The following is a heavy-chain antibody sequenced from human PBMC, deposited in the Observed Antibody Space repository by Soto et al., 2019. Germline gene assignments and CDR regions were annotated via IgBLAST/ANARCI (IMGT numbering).Heavy chain of an antibody. J-gene: IGHJ2*01. V-gene: IGHV1-18*04. CDR2: SSTYSGNT. CDR3: ARDGLSTRMVGWYLDL. Sequence: QVQLVQSGAEVKKPGASVKVSCKASGYTFSSYGISWVRQAPGQGLEWMGWSSTYSGNTNYAQKFQGRVTMTTDTSTSTAYMELRSLRSDDTAVYYCARDGLSTRMVGWYLDLWGRGTLVTVSS. CDR1: GYTFSSYG. D-gene: IGHD2-8*01.